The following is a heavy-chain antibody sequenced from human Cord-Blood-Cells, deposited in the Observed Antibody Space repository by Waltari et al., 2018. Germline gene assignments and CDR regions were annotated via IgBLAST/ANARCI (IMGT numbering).Heavy chain of an antibody. J-gene: IGHJ3*02. CDR3: ARDRVITVAARDAFDI. D-gene: IGHD6-6*01. V-gene: IGHV1-2*02. CDR2: INPNSGGT. CDR1: GYTFTGYY. Sequence: QVQLVQSGAEVKKPGASVKVSCKASGYTFTGYYMHWVRQAPGQGLEWMGWINPNSGGTNYAQKLQGRVTMTRDTSISTAYMELSRLRSDDTAVYYCARDRVITVAARDAFDIWGQGTMVTVSS.